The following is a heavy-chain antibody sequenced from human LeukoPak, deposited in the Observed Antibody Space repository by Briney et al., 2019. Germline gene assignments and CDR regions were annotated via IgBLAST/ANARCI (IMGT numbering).Heavy chain of an antibody. CDR1: GFTFSRYG. CDR3: ARLQMDY. CDR2: IVSNGDST. Sequence: PGGSLRLSCSASGFTFSRYGMHWVRQAPGKGLEYVSAIVSNGDSTYYADSVKGRFTISRDNAKNSVFLQMNSLRAEDTAVYYCARLQMDYWGQGTLVTVSS. V-gene: IGHV3-64*04. D-gene: IGHD5-24*01. J-gene: IGHJ4*02.